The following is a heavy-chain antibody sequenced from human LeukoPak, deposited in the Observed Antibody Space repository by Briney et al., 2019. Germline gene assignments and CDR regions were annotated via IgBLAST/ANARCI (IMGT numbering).Heavy chain of an antibody. D-gene: IGHD3/OR15-3a*01. V-gene: IGHV3-23*01. CDR1: GFTFSSYA. CDR2: ISGSGGST. Sequence: PGGSLRLSCAASGFTFSSYAMSWVRQAPGKGLEWVSAISGSGGSTYYADSVKGRFTISRDNAKNSLYLQMNSLRAEDTAVYYCARDGISFGRTKIEYFDYWGQGTLVTVSS. J-gene: IGHJ4*02. CDR3: ARDGISFGRTKIEYFDY.